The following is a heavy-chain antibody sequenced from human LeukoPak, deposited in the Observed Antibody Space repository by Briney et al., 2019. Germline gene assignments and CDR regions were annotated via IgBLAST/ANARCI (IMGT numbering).Heavy chain of an antibody. J-gene: IGHJ5*02. CDR2: IYYSGST. D-gene: IGHD6-6*01. Sequence: PSETLSLTCTLPGGSISSYYWSWIRQPPGKGLEWIGYIYYSGSTNYNPSLKSRVTISVDTSKNQFSLKLSSVTAADTAVYYCAREQGSSSSGVGWFDPWGQGTLVTVSS. CDR1: GGSISSYY. CDR3: AREQGSSSSGVGWFDP. V-gene: IGHV4-59*01.